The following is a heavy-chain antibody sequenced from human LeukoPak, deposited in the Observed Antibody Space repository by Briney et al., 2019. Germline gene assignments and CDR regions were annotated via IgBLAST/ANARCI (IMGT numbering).Heavy chain of an antibody. CDR3: AKGSGSGTYADY. D-gene: IGHD3-10*01. J-gene: IGHJ4*02. CDR1: GFTFSNYD. Sequence: GGSLRLSCVASGFTFSNYDMSWVRQAPGKGLEWVSTISGSGAYTHYADSVKGRFTISRDNSKNTLYVQMNSLRAEDTAVYYCAKGSGSGTYADYWGQGTLVTVSS. CDR2: ISGSGAYT. V-gene: IGHV3-23*01.